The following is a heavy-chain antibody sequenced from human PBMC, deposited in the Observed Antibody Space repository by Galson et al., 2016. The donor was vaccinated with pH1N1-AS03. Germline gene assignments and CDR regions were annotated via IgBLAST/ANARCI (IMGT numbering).Heavy chain of an antibody. V-gene: IGHV3-11*06. CDR3: ARGGTALDFEC. J-gene: IGHJ4*02. Sequence: SLRLSCAASGFTFSDYYMFWIRQAPGKGLEWVSYISSSSPYTNYADSVKGRFSISRDNAKNSLYLQMNSLRAEDTAIYYCARGGTALDFECWGKGTLVTVSS. CDR1: GFTFSDYY. D-gene: IGHD1-1*01. CDR2: ISSSSPYT.